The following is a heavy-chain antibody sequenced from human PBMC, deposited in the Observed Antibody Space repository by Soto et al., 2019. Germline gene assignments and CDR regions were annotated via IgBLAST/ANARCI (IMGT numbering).Heavy chain of an antibody. Sequence: SVKVSFKASGGTFSSYAISWVRQAPGQGLEWMGGIIPIFGTANYAQKFQGRVTITADESTSTAYMELSSLRSEDTAVYYCARGSGGYNLNFLSYWGQGTLVTVSS. CDR2: IIPIFGTA. CDR3: ARGSGGYNLNFLSY. V-gene: IGHV1-69*13. CDR1: GGTFSSYA. J-gene: IGHJ4*02. D-gene: IGHD5-12*01.